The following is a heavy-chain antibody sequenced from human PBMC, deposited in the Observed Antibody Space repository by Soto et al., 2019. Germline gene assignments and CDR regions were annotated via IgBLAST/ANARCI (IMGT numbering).Heavy chain of an antibody. CDR3: ASEKYYDSSGYYYPTYFDY. D-gene: IGHD3-22*01. V-gene: IGHV4-30-4*01. Sequence: SETLSLTCTVSGGSISSGDYYWSWIRQPPGKGLEWIGYIYYSGSTYYNPSLKSRVTISVDTSKNQFSLKLSSVTAADTAVYYCASEKYYDSSGYYYPTYFDYWGQGTLVTVSS. J-gene: IGHJ4*02. CDR2: IYYSGST. CDR1: GGSISSGDYY.